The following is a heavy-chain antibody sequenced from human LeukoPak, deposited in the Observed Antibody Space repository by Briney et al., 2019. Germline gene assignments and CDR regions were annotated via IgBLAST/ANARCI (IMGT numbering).Heavy chain of an antibody. CDR3: ATGVRSGSYPTTFDY. CDR1: GYTFTGYY. CDR2: IIPIFGTA. Sequence: GASVKVSCKASGYTFTGYYMHWVRQAPGQGLEWMGGIIPIFGTANYAQKFQGRVTITADESTSTAYMELSSLRSEDTAVYYCATGVRSGSYPTTFDYWGQGTLVTVSS. V-gene: IGHV1-69*13. J-gene: IGHJ4*02. D-gene: IGHD1-26*01.